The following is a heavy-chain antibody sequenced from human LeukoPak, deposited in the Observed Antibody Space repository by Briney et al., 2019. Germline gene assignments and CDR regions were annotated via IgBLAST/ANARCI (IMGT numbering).Heavy chain of an antibody. V-gene: IGHV3-21*04. J-gene: IGHJ4*01. D-gene: IGHD3-16*01. CDR3: ARGGSNRPFDY. Sequence: GGSLRLSCAASGFTFSSYEMNWVRQAPGKGLEWVSSIGISTGYIYYADSVKGRFTISRDNAKNSLYLQMNSLRAEDTAVYYCARGGSNRPFDYWGHGTLVTVSS. CDR2: IGISTGYI. CDR1: GFTFSSYE.